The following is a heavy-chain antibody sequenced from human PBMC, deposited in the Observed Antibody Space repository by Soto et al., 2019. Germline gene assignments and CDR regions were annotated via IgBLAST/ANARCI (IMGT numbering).Heavy chain of an antibody. CDR3: ARDYYRFNSGYGFSMDV. CDR1: GFTFSSYA. CDR2: ISYDGSNK. D-gene: IGHD5-12*01. Sequence: QVQLVESGGGVVQPGRSLRLSCAASGFTFSSYAMHWVRQAPGKGLEWVAVISYDGSNKYYADSVKGRFTNSRDNSKNTLYLQMNSLRAEDTAVYYCARDYYRFNSGYGFSMDVWGQGTTVTVSS. V-gene: IGHV3-30-3*01. J-gene: IGHJ6*02.